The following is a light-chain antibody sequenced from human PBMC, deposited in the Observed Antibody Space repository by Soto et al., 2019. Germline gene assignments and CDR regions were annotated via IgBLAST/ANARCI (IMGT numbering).Light chain of an antibody. V-gene: IGLV2-8*01. CDR1: SSDVGFYNY. Sequence: QSALTQPASSSGSPGQSVTISCTGTSSDVGFYNYVSWFQQHPGKAPKLIIYEVNKRPSGVPDRFPGSKSGNTASLTVSGLQAEDEADYYCSSYAGINNLIFGGGTKLTVL. CDR2: EVN. CDR3: SSYAGINNLI. J-gene: IGLJ2*01.